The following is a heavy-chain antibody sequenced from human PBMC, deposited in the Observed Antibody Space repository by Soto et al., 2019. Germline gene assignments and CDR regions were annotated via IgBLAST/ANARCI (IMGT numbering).Heavy chain of an antibody. J-gene: IGHJ2*01. Sequence: QVQLVQSGAEVKKPGASVKVSCKASGYTFTNYGIIWVRQAPGQGLEWMGWISVYRGHTNYAQKFQGRVTMTTDTSTSTAYMELRSLRSHDTAVYYCARDPPSDDGGPSGYFDLWGRGTLVSVSS. CDR2: ISVYRGHT. D-gene: IGHD4-17*01. V-gene: IGHV1-18*01. CDR1: GYTFTNYG. CDR3: ARDPPSDDGGPSGYFDL.